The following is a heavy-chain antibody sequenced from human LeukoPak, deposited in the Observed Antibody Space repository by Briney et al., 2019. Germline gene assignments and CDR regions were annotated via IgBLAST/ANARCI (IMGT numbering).Heavy chain of an antibody. CDR1: GFTFSSYE. CDR2: ISSSGSTI. V-gene: IGHV3-48*03. J-gene: IGHJ4*02. D-gene: IGHD2-21*02. CDR3: ARGEYCGGDCYPTEMIDY. Sequence: PGGSLRLSCAASGFTFSSYEMNWVRQAPGKGLEWVSYISSSGSTIYYADSVKGRFTISRDNAKNSLYLQMNSLRAEDTAVYYCARGEYCGGDCYPTEMIDYWGQGTLVTVSS.